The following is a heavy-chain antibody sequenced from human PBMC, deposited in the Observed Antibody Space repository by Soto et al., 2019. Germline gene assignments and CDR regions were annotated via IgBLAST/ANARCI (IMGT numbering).Heavy chain of an antibody. Sequence: GGSLRLSCAASGFTFSSYGMHWVRQAPGKGLEWVAVIWYDGSNKYYADSVKGRFTISRDNSKNTLYLQMNSLRAEDTAVYYCARDHLGTPYYFDYWGQGTLVTVSS. CDR3: ARDHLGTPYYFDY. CDR2: IWYDGSNK. D-gene: IGHD7-27*01. V-gene: IGHV3-33*08. CDR1: GFTFSSYG. J-gene: IGHJ4*02.